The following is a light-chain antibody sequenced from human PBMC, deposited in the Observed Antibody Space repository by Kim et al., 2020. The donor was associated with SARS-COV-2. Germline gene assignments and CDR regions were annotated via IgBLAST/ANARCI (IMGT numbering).Light chain of an antibody. V-gene: IGLV3-1*01. CDR2: QDS. CDR3: QAWDSSTVV. Sequence: VSVSPGQTASITCSGDKLGDKYACWYQQKPGQSPVLVIYQDSKRPSGIPERFSGSNSGNTATLTISGTQAMDEADYYCQAWDSSTVVFGGGTQLTV. CDR1: KLGDKY. J-gene: IGLJ2*01.